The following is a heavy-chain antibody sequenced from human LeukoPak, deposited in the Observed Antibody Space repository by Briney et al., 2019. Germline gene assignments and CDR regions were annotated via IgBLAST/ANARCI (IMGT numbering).Heavy chain of an antibody. Sequence: GGSLRLSCVASGFTFSRYWMTWVRQAPGEGLEWVANIKQDGSEEYYADSMRGRFTVSRDNAKSSLYLQMNSLRAEDTAVYYCAMGSLVLFGYWGQGTLVTVSS. CDR1: GFTFSRYW. J-gene: IGHJ4*02. CDR3: AMGSLVLFGY. D-gene: IGHD3-10*01. CDR2: IKQDGSEE. V-gene: IGHV3-7*03.